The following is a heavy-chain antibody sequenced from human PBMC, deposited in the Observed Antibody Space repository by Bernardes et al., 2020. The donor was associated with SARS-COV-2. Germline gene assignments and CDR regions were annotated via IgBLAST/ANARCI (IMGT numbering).Heavy chain of an antibody. CDR3: AMLKWGLKEFDV. CDR2: TDYSSSKWYN. V-gene: IGHV6-1*01. Sequence: LTLSIAAATVSSNSAAWDSIQQTPSRGLEMPRTTDYSSSKWYNDYEVSVKSLLIINPDTSKNQFFLQLSSVTPEDTAVYFCAMLKWGLKEFDVWCQGTLVTVSS. J-gene: IGHJ3*01. CDR1: AATVSSNSAA. D-gene: IGHD2-21*01.